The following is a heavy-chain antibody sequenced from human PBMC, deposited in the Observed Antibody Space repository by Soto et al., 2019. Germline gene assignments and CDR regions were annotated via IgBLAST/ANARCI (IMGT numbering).Heavy chain of an antibody. CDR1: GGSFSGYY. Sequence: QVQLQQWGAGLLKPSETLSLTCAVYGGSFSGYYWSWIRQPLGKGLEWIGEINHSGSTNYNPSLMRQVARSVDTSKNQFCLKLSSVNAADTAVYYCVAYDDSNYGRADYWGKGTLVTVSS. CDR2: INHSGST. V-gene: IGHV4-34*01. J-gene: IGHJ4*02. D-gene: IGHD4-4*01. CDR3: VAYDDSNYGRADY.